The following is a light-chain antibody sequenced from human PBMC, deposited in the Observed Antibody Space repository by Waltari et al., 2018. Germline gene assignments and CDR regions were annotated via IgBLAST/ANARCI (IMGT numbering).Light chain of an antibody. CDR2: SVT. J-gene: IGLJ2*01. V-gene: IGLV2-11*01. Sequence: QSALTQPRSVSGSPGQTFTIPGPGTNSDLGSYKYVSWFQLHPGKAPKLIIYSVTERPPGVPHRFSGSKSGSTASLTISGLQPEDEGDYFCCSYAGRYTMIFGGGTRLTVL. CDR1: NSDLGSYKY. CDR3: CSYAGRYTMI.